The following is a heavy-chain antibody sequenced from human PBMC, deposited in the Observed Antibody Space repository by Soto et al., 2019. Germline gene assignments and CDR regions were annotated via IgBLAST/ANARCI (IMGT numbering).Heavy chain of an antibody. CDR3: ARRRDGYNSAFDI. V-gene: IGHV1-69*01. CDR1: GGTFSNYA. CDR2: VTPKLATA. Sequence: QVQLVQSGAEVKKPGSSVKVSCKASGGTFSNYAINWVRQAPGLGLEWMGQVTPKLATAKHAQKFQGRVTITADESASTAYMYVSSLRSEDTAVYFCARRRDGYNSAFDIWDQGTLVTVSS. D-gene: IGHD5-12*01. J-gene: IGHJ3*02.